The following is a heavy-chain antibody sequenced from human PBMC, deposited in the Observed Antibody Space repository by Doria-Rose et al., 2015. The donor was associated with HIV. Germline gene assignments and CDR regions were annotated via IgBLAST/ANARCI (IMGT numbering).Heavy chain of an antibody. Sequence: QITLKESGPVLVKPTETLTLTCTVSGVSLSSPGMGVSWICQPPGKVLEWLANIFSDDERSYKTSLKSRLTISRGTSKSQVILTMTDMDPVDTATYYCARIKSSRWYHKYYFDFWGQGTLVIVSA. D-gene: IGHD6-13*01. CDR1: GVSLSSPGMG. V-gene: IGHV2-26*01. CDR2: IFSDDER. J-gene: IGHJ4*02. CDR3: ARIKSSRWYHKYYFDF.